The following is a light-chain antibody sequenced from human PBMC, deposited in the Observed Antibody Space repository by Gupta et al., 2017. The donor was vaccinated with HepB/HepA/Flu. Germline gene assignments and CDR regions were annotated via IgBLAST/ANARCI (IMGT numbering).Light chain of an antibody. V-gene: IGLV2-14*03. CDR2: HVS. CDR3: SSYTSSSTLV. J-gene: IGLJ2*01. Sequence: QSALTQPPSVSASPVQSITISCTGTSSDVGGYNYVSWYQHYPGKAPKLMIYHVSYRPSGVSNRFSGSKSGNTASLTISGLQAEDEADYYCSSYTSSSTLVFGGGTKLTVL. CDR1: SSDVGGYNY.